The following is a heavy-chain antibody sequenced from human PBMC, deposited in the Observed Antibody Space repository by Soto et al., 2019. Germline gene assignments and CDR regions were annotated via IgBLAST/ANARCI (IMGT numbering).Heavy chain of an antibody. J-gene: IGHJ4*02. CDR1: GDAFTNYI. CDR2: IIPMFGTP. V-gene: IGHV1-69*01. Sequence: QVQLVQSGAEVKKPGSSVKVSCKASGDAFTNYIFDWVRQAPGQGLEWMGGIIPMFGTPKYAQTFQDRVTISADVPTGTAYLELASLRVDDTAVYYCARGRDQPPVGLYFDSWGEGTRVTFSS. CDR3: ARGRDQPPVGLYFDS. D-gene: IGHD1-26*01.